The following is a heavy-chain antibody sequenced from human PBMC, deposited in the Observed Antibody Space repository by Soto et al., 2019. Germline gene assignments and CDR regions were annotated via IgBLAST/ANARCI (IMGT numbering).Heavy chain of an antibody. CDR3: ARDPWFGALLDFVY. CDR2: ISGSHGST. CDR1: GFTFSNYA. J-gene: IGHJ4*02. V-gene: IGHV3-23*01. D-gene: IGHD3-10*01. Sequence: GGSLRLSCAASGFTFSNYAMNWVRQAPGKGLEWVSSISGSHGSTYYADSVNGRFTISRDNSKSTLYLQMNSLRAEDTAVYFCARDPWFGALLDFVYWGQGTPVSAS.